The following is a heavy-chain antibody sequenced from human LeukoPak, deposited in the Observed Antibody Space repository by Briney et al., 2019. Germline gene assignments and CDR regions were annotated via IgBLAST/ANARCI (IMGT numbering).Heavy chain of an antibody. D-gene: IGHD3-22*01. CDR3: AREGKYYYDSSGYPAGPFDY. V-gene: IGHV3-30-3*01. Sequence: GRSLRLSCAASGFTFSSYAMHWVRQAPGKGLEWVAVTSYDGSNKYYADSVKGRFTISRDNSKNTLYLQMNSLRAEDTAVYYCAREGKYYYDSSGYPAGPFDYWGQGTLVTVSS. CDR1: GFTFSSYA. CDR2: TSYDGSNK. J-gene: IGHJ4*02.